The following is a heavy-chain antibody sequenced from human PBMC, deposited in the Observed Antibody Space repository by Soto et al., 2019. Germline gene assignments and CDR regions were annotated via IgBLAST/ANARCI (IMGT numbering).Heavy chain of an antibody. D-gene: IGHD6-13*01. J-gene: IGHJ4*02. V-gene: IGHV3-15*07. CDR3: TTDGAQISAAGTGGLYFDY. Sequence: GGSLRLSCAASGFTFNKAWMNWVRQAPGKGLEWVGRIKSNSDGGTTDYAAPVKGRFTISRDDSKNTLYLQMNSLKTEDTAVYFCTTDGAQISAAGTGGLYFDYWGQGTVVTFSS. CDR1: GFTFNKAW. CDR2: IKSNSDGGTT.